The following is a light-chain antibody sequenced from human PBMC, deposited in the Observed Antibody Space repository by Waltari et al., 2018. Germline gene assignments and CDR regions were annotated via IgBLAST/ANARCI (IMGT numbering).Light chain of an antibody. CDR1: QSVSSG. Sequence: ETVMTQSPATLSVSPGERATLSCRPSQSVSSGLAWYQQKPGQAPRLLIYGASTRATGIPARFSGSGSGTEFTLTISSLQSEDFAVYYCQQYNNWPGTFGQGTKVEIK. CDR2: GAS. V-gene: IGKV3-15*01. CDR3: QQYNNWPGT. J-gene: IGKJ1*01.